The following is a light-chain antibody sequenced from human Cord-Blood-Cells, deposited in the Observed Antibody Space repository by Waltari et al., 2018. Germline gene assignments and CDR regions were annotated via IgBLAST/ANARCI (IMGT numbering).Light chain of an antibody. CDR1: QSISSY. CDR3: QQSYSTPRT. Sequence: DIQMTPSPSSLSASVGDRVTITCRSSQSISSYLNWSQQKPGKAPKLLIYAASSLQSGVPSRCSGSGSGTDFTITISSLQPEDFATYYCQQSYSTPRTFGQGTKLEIK. J-gene: IGKJ2*02. CDR2: AAS. V-gene: IGKV1-39*01.